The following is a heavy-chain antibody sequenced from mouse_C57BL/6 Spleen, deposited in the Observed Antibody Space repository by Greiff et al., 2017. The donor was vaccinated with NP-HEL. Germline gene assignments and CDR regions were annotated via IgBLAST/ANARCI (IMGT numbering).Heavy chain of an antibody. Sequence: EVKLMESGGGLVKPGGSLKLSCAASGFTFSDYGMHWVRQAPEKGLEWVAYISSGSSTIYYADTVKGRFTISRDNAKNTLFLQMTSLRSEDTAMYDCARGGSSYGHFDYWGQGTTLTVSS. J-gene: IGHJ2*01. CDR3: ARGGSSYGHFDY. D-gene: IGHD1-1*01. CDR2: ISSGSSTI. V-gene: IGHV5-17*01. CDR1: GFTFSDYG.